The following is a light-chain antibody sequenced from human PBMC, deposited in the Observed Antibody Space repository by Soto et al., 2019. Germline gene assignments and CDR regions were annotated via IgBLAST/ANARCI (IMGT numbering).Light chain of an antibody. J-gene: IGLJ2*01. V-gene: IGLV2-11*01. CDR1: SSDFGGYNY. CDR2: EVN. Sequence: QSALTQPRSVSGSPGQSVTISCTGTSSDFGGYNYVSWYQQHPGKAPKLMIYEVNKRPSGVPDRFSGSKSGNTASLTISGLQAEDEADYYCCSYAVTDVLFGGGTKLTVL. CDR3: CSYAVTDVL.